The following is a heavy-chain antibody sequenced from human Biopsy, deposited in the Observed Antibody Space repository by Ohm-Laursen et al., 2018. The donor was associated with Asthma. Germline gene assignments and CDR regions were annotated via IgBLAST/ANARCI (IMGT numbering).Heavy chain of an antibody. D-gene: IGHD4-17*01. CDR2: IYYSGST. V-gene: IGHV4-31*03. Sequence: TLSLTCTVSGGSINIGDYYWSWIRQHPVKGLEWIGYIYYSGSTYYNPSLKSRVSISLDTSKNQLSLSLTSVTAADTAVYYCARTTYGDDGFDPWGQGTLVTVSS. J-gene: IGHJ5*02. CDR3: ARTTYGDDGFDP. CDR1: GGSINIGDYY.